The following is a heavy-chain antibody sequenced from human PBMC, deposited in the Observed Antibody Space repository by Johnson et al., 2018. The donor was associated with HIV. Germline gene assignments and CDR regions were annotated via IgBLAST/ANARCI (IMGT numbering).Heavy chain of an antibody. J-gene: IGHJ3*02. CDR3: ARGGLGYQNIHDPFDI. CDR2: ISGSGGST. CDR1: GFTFNDYA. V-gene: IGHV3-23*04. Sequence: VQLVESGGGLVQPGRSLRLSCAASGFTFNDYAMHWVRQTPGKGLEWVSAISGSGGSTYYADSVKGRFTISRDNSKNTLYRQMHSLRAEDTAVYYCARGGLGYQNIHDPFDIWGQGTMVTVSS. D-gene: IGHD3-16*02.